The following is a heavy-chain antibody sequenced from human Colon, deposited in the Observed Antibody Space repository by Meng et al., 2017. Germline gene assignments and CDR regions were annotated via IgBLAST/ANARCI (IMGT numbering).Heavy chain of an antibody. CDR2: VYWDGDS. D-gene: IGHD3/OR15-3a*01. CDR3: FHSSDHLIYASS. J-gene: IGHJ5*02. V-gene: IGHV2-5*02. CDR1: GTSLTHSGEG. Sequence: IRSKVSRPPHVNPPHTLALTCTISGTSLTHSGEGVGLIRQPPGKALEWLALVYWDGDSRYSPSLRNRLTITKDTSRNQVVLTMTNVDPVDTGTYFCFHSSDHLIYASSWGQGTLVTVSS.